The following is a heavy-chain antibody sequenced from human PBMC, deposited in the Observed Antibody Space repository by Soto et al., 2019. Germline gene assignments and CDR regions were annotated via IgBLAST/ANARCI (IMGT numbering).Heavy chain of an antibody. CDR1: GGSISSSSYY. CDR2: IYYSGST. CDR3: ARLWFGEFSPVFDY. Sequence: SETLSLTCTVSGGSISSSSYYWGWIRQPPGQGLEWIGSIYYSGSTYYNPSLKSRVTISVDTSKNQFSLKLSSVTAADTAVYYCARLWFGEFSPVFDYWGQGTLVTVSS. D-gene: IGHD3-10*01. V-gene: IGHV4-39*01. J-gene: IGHJ4*02.